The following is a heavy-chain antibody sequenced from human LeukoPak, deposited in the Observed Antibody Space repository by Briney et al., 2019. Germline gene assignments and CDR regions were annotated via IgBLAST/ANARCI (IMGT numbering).Heavy chain of an antibody. J-gene: IGHJ4*02. CDR1: GFTFTSA. D-gene: IGHD2-15*01. Sequence: GGSLRLSCTASGFTFTSAMSWVRQAPGKGLEWVSAISGSGDNTYYADSVKGRFTIPRDNSKNTLYLQMNSLRAEDTAVYYCAKDRRYCSGYSCPYYFDYWGQGTLVTVSS. CDR3: AKDRRYCSGYSCPYYFDY. CDR2: ISGSGDNT. V-gene: IGHV3-23*01.